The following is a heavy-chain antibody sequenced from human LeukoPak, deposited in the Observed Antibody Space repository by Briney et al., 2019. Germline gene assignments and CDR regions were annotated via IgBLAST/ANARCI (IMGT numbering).Heavy chain of an antibody. V-gene: IGHV4-59*01. CDR1: GGSISSYY. CDR3: ARVGWELVYNWFDP. CDR2: IYYSGST. D-gene: IGHD1-26*01. J-gene: IGHJ5*02. Sequence: SETLSLTCTVSGGSISSYYWIWIRQPPGKGLEWIGYIYYSGSTNYNPSLKSRVTISVDTSKNQFSLKLSSVTAADTAVYYCARVGWELVYNWFDPWGQGTLVTVSS.